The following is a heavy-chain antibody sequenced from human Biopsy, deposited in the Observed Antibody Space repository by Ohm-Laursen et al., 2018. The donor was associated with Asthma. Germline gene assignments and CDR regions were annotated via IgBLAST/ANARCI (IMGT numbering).Heavy chain of an antibody. CDR1: GYTFSNYA. Sequence: ASVKVSCKASGYTFSNYAISWVRQAPGQGLEWMGWISGYNGDTKFAQNVKGRLSLTTDTSTSTAYMELRSLTSDDTVVYYCVRDKVVVVPGSKGPTDWFDPWGQGTLVTVSS. D-gene: IGHD2-15*01. CDR3: VRDKVVVVPGSKGPTDWFDP. J-gene: IGHJ5*02. V-gene: IGHV1-18*04. CDR2: ISGYNGDT.